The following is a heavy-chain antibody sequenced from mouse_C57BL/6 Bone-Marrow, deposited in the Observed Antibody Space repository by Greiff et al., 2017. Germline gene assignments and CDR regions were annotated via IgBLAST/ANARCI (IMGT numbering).Heavy chain of an antibody. Sequence: DVMLVESGGGLVQPGGSLKLPCAASGFTFSDYGMAWVRQAPRKGPEWVAFISNLAYSIYYADTVTGRFTISRENAKNTLYLEMSSLRSEDTAMYYCARTTVVGYFDYWGQGTTLTVSS. D-gene: IGHD1-1*01. CDR2: ISNLAYSI. V-gene: IGHV5-15*01. J-gene: IGHJ2*01. CDR3: ARTTVVGYFDY. CDR1: GFTFSDYG.